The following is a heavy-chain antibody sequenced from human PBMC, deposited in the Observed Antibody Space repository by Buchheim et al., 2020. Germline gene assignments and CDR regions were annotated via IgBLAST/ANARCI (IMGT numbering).Heavy chain of an antibody. D-gene: IGHD3-9*01. CDR1: GFTFSSYA. CDR3: ASGGKVLRYFDWLLSPFDY. Sequence: EEQLLESGGGLVQPGGSLRLSCAASGFTFSSYAMGWVRQAPGKGLEWVANIKQDGSEKYYVDSVKGRFTISRDNAKNSLYLQMNSLRAEDTAVYYCASGGKVLRYFDWLLSPFDYWGQGTL. J-gene: IGHJ4*02. CDR2: IKQDGSEK. V-gene: IGHV3-7*01.